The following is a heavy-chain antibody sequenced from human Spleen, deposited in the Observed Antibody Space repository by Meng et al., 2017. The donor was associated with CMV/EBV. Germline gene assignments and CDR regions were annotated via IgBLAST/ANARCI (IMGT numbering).Heavy chain of an antibody. D-gene: IGHD1-7*01. V-gene: IGHV1-18*01. J-gene: IGHJ6*02. CDR3: AVYWNYDYSYYYGMDV. Sequence: GTIFISYGISWVRQAPGQGLEWMGWISGYNGNTKYTEKLQGRVTMTRDTSTSTAYMELRSLRSDDTAVYYCAVYWNYDYSYYYGMDVWGQGTLVTVSS. CDR2: ISGYNGNT. CDR1: GTIFISYG.